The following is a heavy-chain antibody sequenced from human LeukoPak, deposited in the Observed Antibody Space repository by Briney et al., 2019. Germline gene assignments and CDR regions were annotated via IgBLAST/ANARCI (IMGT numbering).Heavy chain of an antibody. CDR3: ATTTGYSSSWLDY. Sequence: ASVKVSCKVSGYTLTELSMHWVRQAPGKGLEWMGGFDPEDGETIYAQKFQGRVTMTEDTSTDTAYMELGSLRSEDTAVYYCATTTGYSSSWLDYWGQGTLVTVSS. CDR1: GYTLTELS. J-gene: IGHJ4*02. D-gene: IGHD6-13*01. CDR2: FDPEDGET. V-gene: IGHV1-24*01.